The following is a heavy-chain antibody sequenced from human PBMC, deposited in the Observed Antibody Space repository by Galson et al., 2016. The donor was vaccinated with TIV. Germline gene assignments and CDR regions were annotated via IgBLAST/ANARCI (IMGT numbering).Heavy chain of an antibody. CDR1: GYTFTSFD. D-gene: IGHD3-22*01. J-gene: IGHJ4*02. Sequence: SVKVSCKASGYTFTSFDISWIRQAPGQGLEWMGWMSPSNGNTGYAQKFRGRITMTRHPSTTTVYMELSGLTSEDTAVYYCARGHYYDRSGYSFDFWGQGTLVTVSS. V-gene: IGHV1-8*01. CDR2: MSPSNGNT. CDR3: ARGHYYDRSGYSFDF.